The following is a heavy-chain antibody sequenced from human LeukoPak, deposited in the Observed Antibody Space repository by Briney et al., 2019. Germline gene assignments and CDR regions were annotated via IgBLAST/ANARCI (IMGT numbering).Heavy chain of an antibody. CDR2: INGDGSAT. CDR1: GFTFSGHW. J-gene: IGHJ4*02. D-gene: IGHD7-27*01. V-gene: IGHV3-74*01. CDR3: ARDINWGQVDY. Sequence: GGSLRLSCAASGFTFSGHWMYWLRQAPGKGLAWVSRINGDGSATNYAGSMKGRFTISRDNAKNILYLQMNSLREDDTAVYYCARDINWGQVDYWGQGTLVTVSS.